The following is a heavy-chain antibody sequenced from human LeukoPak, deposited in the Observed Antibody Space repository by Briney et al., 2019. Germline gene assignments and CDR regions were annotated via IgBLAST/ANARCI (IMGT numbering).Heavy chain of an antibody. J-gene: IGHJ4*02. D-gene: IGHD5-12*01. CDR2: INPNSGGT. Sequence: ASVKVSCKASGYTFTGYYMHWVRQAPGQGLEWMGWINPNSGGTNYAQKFQGRVTMTRDTSKNQVVLTMTNIDPVDTATYYCAHARKYTGYDFDYWGQGTLVTVSS. V-gene: IGHV1-2*02. CDR1: GYTFTGYY. CDR3: AHARKYTGYDFDY.